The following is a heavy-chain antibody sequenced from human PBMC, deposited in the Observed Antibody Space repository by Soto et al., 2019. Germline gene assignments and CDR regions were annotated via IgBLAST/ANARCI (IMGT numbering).Heavy chain of an antibody. J-gene: IGHJ4*02. D-gene: IGHD6-19*01. CDR3: ARHLSGWYSSDY. Sequence: ASVKVSCKASGYTFTSYAMHWVRQAPGQRLEWMGWINAGNGNTKYSQKFQGRVTITRDTSASTAYMELSSLRSEDTAVYYRARHLSGWYSSDYWGQGTLGTVSS. V-gene: IGHV1-3*01. CDR1: GYTFTSYA. CDR2: INAGNGNT.